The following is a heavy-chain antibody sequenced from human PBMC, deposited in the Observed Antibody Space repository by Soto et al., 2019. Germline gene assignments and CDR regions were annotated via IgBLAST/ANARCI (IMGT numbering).Heavy chain of an antibody. J-gene: IGHJ6*03. CDR3: ASVKSTNYYYSYMDV. V-gene: IGHV3-66*01. CDR1: GFTVISNY. Sequence: EVQLVESGGGLVQPGGSLRLSCAASGFTVISNYMRWVRQAPGKGLEWVSVIYSGGSTYYADSVKGRFTISRDNSKNTLYLQMNSLRAEDTAVYYCASVKSTNYYYSYMDVWGKGTTVTVSS. CDR2: IYSGGST.